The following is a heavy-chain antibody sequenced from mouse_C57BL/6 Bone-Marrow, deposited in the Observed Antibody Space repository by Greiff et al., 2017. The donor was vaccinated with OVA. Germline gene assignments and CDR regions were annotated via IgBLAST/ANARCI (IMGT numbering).Heavy chain of an antibody. Sequence: EVQVVESEGGLVQPGSSMKLSCTASGFTFSDYYMAWVRQVPEKGLEWVANINYDGSSPYYLDSFKGRFIISRDNAKNILYLQMSSLKSEDTAMYYCARGGYCDYWGQGTTLTVS. V-gene: IGHV5-16*02. CDR3: ARGGYCDY. J-gene: IGHJ2*01. CDR1: GFTFSDYY. CDR2: INYDGSSP.